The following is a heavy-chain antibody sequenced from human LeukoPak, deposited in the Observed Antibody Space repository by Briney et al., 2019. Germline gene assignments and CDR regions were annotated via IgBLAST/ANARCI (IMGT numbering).Heavy chain of an antibody. CDR3: ARDGGYSNPYYYYYYYMDF. CDR2: IYYSGST. CDR1: GGSINNNHYY. J-gene: IGHJ6*03. D-gene: IGHD4-11*01. V-gene: IGHV4-39*07. Sequence: SETLSLTCAVSGGSINNNHYYWGWIRQPPGKGLEWIGSIYYSGSTYYNPSLKSRVTISVDTSENHFSLKLSSVTAADTAVYYCARDGGYSNPYYYYYYYMDFWGKGTTDTVSS.